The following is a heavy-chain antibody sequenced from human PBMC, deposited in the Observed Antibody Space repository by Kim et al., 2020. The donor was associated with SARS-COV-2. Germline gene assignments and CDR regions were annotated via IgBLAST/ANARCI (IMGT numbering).Heavy chain of an antibody. D-gene: IGHD4-17*01. J-gene: IGHJ4*02. CDR3: ARVSIHYGDYFDY. CDR2: INPNSGGT. Sequence: ASVKVSCKASGYTFTGYYMHWVRQAPGQGLEWMGWINPNSGGTNYAQKFQGWVTMTRDTSISTAYMELSRLRSDDTAVYYCARVSIHYGDYFDYWGQGTLVTVSS. V-gene: IGHV1-2*04. CDR1: GYTFTGYY.